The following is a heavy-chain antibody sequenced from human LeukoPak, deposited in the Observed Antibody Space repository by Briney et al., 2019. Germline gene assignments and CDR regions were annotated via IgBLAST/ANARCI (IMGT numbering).Heavy chain of an antibody. CDR2: IYYSGST. J-gene: IGHJ6*03. CDR3: AREVGYCSGGSCSRFPYYYMDV. CDR1: GGSISSYY. Sequence: SETLSLTCTVSGGSISSYYWSWIRQPPGKGLEWIGYIYYSGSTNYNPSLKSRVTISVDTSKNQFSLKLSSVTAADTAVYYCAREVGYCSGGSCSRFPYYYMDVWGKGTTVTISS. V-gene: IGHV4-59*01. D-gene: IGHD2-15*01.